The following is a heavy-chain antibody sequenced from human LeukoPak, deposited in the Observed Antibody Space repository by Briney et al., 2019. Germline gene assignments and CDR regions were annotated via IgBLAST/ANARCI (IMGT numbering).Heavy chain of an antibody. Sequence: PGGSLRLSCAASGFTFSSYGMHWVRQAPGKGLEWVAIISFDGSKKYYADSVKGRFTISRDNSKNTLYLQMNSLRAEDTAVYYCAKDLSGAIVVVPAASDYWGQGTLVTVSS. V-gene: IGHV3-30*18. CDR2: ISFDGSKK. CDR3: AKDLSGAIVVVPAASDY. D-gene: IGHD2-2*01. J-gene: IGHJ4*02. CDR1: GFTFSSYG.